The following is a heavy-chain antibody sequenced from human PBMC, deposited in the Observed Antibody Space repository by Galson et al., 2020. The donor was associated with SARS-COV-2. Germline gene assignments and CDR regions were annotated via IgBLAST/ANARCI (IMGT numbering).Heavy chain of an antibody. Sequence: SVKVSCKASGGTFSSYAISWVRQAPGQGLEWMGGIIPIFGTANYAQKFQGRVTITADESTSTAYMELSSLRSEDTAVYYCARSYRASSYYYYGMDVWGQGTTVTVSS. V-gene: IGHV1-69*13. CDR3: ARSYRASSYYYYGMDV. CDR2: IIPIFGTA. J-gene: IGHJ6*02. CDR1: GGTFSSYA. D-gene: IGHD1-26*01.